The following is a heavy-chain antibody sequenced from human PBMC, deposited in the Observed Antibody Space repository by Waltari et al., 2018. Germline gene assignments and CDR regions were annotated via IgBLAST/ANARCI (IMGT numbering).Heavy chain of an antibody. CDR2: IYHSGST. CDR3: ARGYDFWSGYPPS. CDR1: GYSISSGYY. V-gene: IGHV4-38-2*02. J-gene: IGHJ4*02. Sequence: QVQLQESGPGLVKPSETLSLTCTVSGYSISSGYYWGWIRQPPGKGLEWIGSIYHSGSTYYKPSLKSRVTISVDTSKNQFSLKLSSVTAADTAVYYCARGYDFWSGYPPSWGQGTLVTVSS. D-gene: IGHD3-3*01.